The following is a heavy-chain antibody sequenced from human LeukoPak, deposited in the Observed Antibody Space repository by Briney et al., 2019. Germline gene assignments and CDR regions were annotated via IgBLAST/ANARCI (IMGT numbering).Heavy chain of an antibody. CDR2: IKQEGSEK. D-gene: IGHD3-3*01. CDR1: GFTFSSYW. Sequence: GGSLRLSCAASGFTFSSYWMSWVRQAPGKGLEWVANIKQEGSEKYYVDSVKGRFTISRDNAKNSLYMQMNSLRVEDTAVYYCAKPITISGATDAFDIWGQGTKVTVSS. CDR3: AKPITISGATDAFDI. V-gene: IGHV3-7*01. J-gene: IGHJ3*02.